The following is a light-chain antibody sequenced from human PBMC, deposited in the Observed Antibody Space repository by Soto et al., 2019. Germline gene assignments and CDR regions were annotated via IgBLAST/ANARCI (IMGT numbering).Light chain of an antibody. CDR1: QRVSSL. CDR2: DAS. J-gene: IGKJ5*01. CDR3: QQYDGSCT. V-gene: IGKV3D-15*01. Sequence: MVMTHSPSTLSVSPLERARLSCRSSQRVSSLLALYQQKPGQAPRLLIYDASNRATGIPARFSGRGSGTEFTLTINRLEPEDFVVYYCQQYDGSCTFGQGTRLEIK.